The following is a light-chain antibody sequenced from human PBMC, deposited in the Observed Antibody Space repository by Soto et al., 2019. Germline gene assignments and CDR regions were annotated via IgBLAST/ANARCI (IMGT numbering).Light chain of an antibody. J-gene: IGLJ1*01. Sequence: QAVVTQEPSLTVSPGGTVTLTCGSSTGAVTNGHYPYWFQQKPGQAPRTLIYDTTNRPSWTPARFSGSLLGGKAALTLSGAQPEDEAEYYCLLSYNGLYVFGTGTKVTVL. V-gene: IGLV7-46*01. CDR2: DTT. CDR3: LLSYNGLYV. CDR1: TGAVTNGHY.